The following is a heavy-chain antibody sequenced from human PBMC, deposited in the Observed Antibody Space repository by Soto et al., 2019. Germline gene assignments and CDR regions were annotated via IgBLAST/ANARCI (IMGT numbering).Heavy chain of an antibody. Sequence: PSETLSLTCTVSGGSISSYYWSWIRQPPGKGLEWIGYIYYRGSTNYNPSLKSRVTISVDTSKNQFSLKLSSVTAADTAVYYCARESDYYDSSGYYRAFDIWGQGTMVTVS. CDR2: IYYRGST. CDR3: ARESDYYDSSGYYRAFDI. V-gene: IGHV4-59*01. D-gene: IGHD3-22*01. CDR1: GGSISSYY. J-gene: IGHJ3*02.